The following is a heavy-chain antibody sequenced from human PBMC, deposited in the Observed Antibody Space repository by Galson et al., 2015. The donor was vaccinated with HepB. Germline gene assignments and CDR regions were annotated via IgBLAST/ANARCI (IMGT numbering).Heavy chain of an antibody. CDR1: GFTFSRYA. V-gene: IGHV3-33*01. D-gene: IGHD4-17*01. CDR3: ARYRHVYGDSDPHFDY. CDR2: IWYDGSDK. Sequence: SLRLSCAASGFTFSRYAMHWVRQAPGKGLEWVAVIWYDGSDKYYADSVKGRFTISRDNSKNTLYLQMNSLRAEDTAVYYCARYRHVYGDSDPHFDYWGQGTLVTVSS. J-gene: IGHJ4*02.